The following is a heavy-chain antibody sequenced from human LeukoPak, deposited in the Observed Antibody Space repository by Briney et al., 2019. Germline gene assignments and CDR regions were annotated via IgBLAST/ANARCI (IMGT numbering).Heavy chain of an antibody. CDR2: IKHDGSEK. CDR3: ARVSFNAFDI. J-gene: IGHJ3*02. V-gene: IGHV3-7*05. Sequence: GGSLKLSCEASGFIFSSHWMSWVRQAPGKGLEWVANIKHDGSEKYYVDSVKGRFTISRDNAKNSLFLQMNSLRAEDTAVYYCARVSFNAFDIWGQGTVVTVSS. D-gene: IGHD3-16*02. CDR1: GFIFSSHW.